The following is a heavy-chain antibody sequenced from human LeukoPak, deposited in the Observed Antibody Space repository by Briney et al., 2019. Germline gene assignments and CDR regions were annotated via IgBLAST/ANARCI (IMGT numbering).Heavy chain of an antibody. CDR1: GGTFSSYA. J-gene: IGHJ5*02. V-gene: IGHV1-69*06. CDR3: ASRKEYSSGWYRNWFDP. CDR2: IIPIFGTA. D-gene: IGHD6-19*01. Sequence: SVKVSCKASGGTFSSYAISWVRQAPGQGLEWMGGIIPIFGTANYAQKFQGRVTITADKSTSTAYMELSSLRSEDTAVYYCASRKEYSSGWYRNWFDPWGQGTLVTVSS.